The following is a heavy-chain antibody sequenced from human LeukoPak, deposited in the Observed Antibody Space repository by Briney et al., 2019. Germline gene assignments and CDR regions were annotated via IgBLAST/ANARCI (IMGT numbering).Heavy chain of an antibody. J-gene: IGHJ4*02. CDR1: GGSISSGGYY. V-gene: IGHV4-31*03. Sequence: SETLSLTCTVSGGSISSGGYYWSWIRQHPGKGLEWIGYIYYSGSTYYNPSLKSRVTISVDTSKNQFSLKLSPVTAAGTAVYYCASAGATNYFDYWGQGTLVTVSS. CDR3: ASAGATNYFDY. D-gene: IGHD1-26*01. CDR2: IYYSGST.